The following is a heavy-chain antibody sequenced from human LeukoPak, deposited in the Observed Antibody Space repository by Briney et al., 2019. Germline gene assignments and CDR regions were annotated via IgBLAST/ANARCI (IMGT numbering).Heavy chain of an antibody. CDR1: GGSISSSSYY. Sequence: SSETLSLTCTVSGGSISSSSYYWGWIRQPPGKGLEWIGSIYYSGSTYYNPSLKSRVTISVDTSKNQFSLKLSSVTAADTAVYYCARRAVLEWLPTYFDYWGQGTLVTVSS. CDR3: ARRAVLEWLPTYFDY. D-gene: IGHD3-3*01. J-gene: IGHJ4*02. CDR2: IYYSGST. V-gene: IGHV4-39*01.